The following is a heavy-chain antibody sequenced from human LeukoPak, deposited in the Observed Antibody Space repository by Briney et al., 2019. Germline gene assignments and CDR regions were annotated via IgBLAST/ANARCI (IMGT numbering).Heavy chain of an antibody. Sequence: SETLSLTCTVSGGSISSGGYYWSWIRQHPGKGLEWIGYIYYSGSTYYNPSLKSRVTISVDTAKNQFSLKLSSVTAEDTAVYYCARDAYYYGSGRPGHFDYWGKGTLVTVSS. CDR1: GGSISSGGYY. V-gene: IGHV4-31*03. J-gene: IGHJ4*02. CDR2: IYYSGST. D-gene: IGHD3-10*01. CDR3: ARDAYYYGSGRPGHFDY.